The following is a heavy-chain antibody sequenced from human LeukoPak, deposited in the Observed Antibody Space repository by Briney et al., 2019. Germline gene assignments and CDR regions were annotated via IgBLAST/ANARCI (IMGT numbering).Heavy chain of an antibody. CDR3: ARVLKAGHPENYYYMDV. V-gene: IGHV3-30*12. D-gene: IGHD6-19*01. J-gene: IGHJ6*03. Sequence: PGRSLRLSCAASGFTFSSYGMHWVRQAPGKGLEWVTVISYDGSNKYYADSVKGRFTISRDNAKNSLYLQMNSLRAEDTAVYYCARVLKAGHPENYYYMDVWGKGTTVTVSS. CDR1: GFTFSSYG. CDR2: ISYDGSNK.